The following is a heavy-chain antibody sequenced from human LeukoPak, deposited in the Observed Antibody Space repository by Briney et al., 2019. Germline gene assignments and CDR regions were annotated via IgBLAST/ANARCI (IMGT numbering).Heavy chain of an antibody. CDR3: ARADNYYDSSGYHLGPGGAFDI. CDR1: GGSISSSSYY. J-gene: IGHJ3*02. Sequence: SETLSLTCTVSGGSISSSSYYWGWIRQPPGKGLEWIGSIYYSGSTNYNPSLKSRVTISVDTSKNQFSLKLSSVTAADTAVYYCARADNYYDSSGYHLGPGGAFDIWGQGTMVTVSS. V-gene: IGHV4-39*07. D-gene: IGHD3-22*01. CDR2: IYYSGST.